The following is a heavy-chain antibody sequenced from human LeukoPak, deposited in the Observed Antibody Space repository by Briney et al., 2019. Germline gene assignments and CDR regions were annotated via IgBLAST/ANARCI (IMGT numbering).Heavy chain of an antibody. CDR3: AKDKGFLGYCSGGSCYLPDY. CDR1: GFTVSSNY. Sequence: GGSLRLSCAASGFTVSSNYMSWVRQAPGKGLEWVSVIYSGGSTYYADSVKGRFTISRDNSKNTLYLQMNSLRAEDTAVYYCAKDKGFLGYCSGGSCYLPDYWGQGTLVTVSS. D-gene: IGHD2-15*01. V-gene: IGHV3-66*01. CDR2: IYSGGST. J-gene: IGHJ4*02.